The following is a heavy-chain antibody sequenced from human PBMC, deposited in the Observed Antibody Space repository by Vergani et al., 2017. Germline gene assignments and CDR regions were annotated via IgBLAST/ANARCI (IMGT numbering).Heavy chain of an antibody. CDR3: ASTVESGWLKDYYYYDGMDV. J-gene: IGHJ6*02. CDR2: IIPIFGIA. D-gene: IGHD6-19*01. CDR1: GGTFSSYA. V-gene: IGHV1-69*17. Sequence: QVQLVQSGAEVKKPGSSVKVSCKASGGTFSSYAISWVRQAPGQGLEWMGGIIPIFGIANYAQKFPGTVTITAEKSTSTAYMDLSSLRSEDTAVYYCASTVESGWLKDYYYYDGMDVWGQGTTVTVSS.